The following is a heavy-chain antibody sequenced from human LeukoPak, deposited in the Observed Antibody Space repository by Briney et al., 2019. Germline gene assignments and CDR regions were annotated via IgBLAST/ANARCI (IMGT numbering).Heavy chain of an antibody. Sequence: GGSRRLSCAASGFTFSSYWMHWVRQAPGKGLVWVSRINSDGSSTSYADSVKGRFTISRDNAKNTLYLQMNSLRAEDTAVYYCAGLQWLATVDIWGQGTMVTVSS. CDR1: GFTFSSYW. V-gene: IGHV3-74*01. CDR2: INSDGSST. D-gene: IGHD6-19*01. J-gene: IGHJ3*02. CDR3: AGLQWLATVDI.